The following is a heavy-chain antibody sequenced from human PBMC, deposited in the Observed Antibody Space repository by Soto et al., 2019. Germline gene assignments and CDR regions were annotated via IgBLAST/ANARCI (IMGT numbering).Heavy chain of an antibody. V-gene: IGHV3-15*01. Sequence: PVGSLRLSCAASGFTSSNACMSWVRQAPGKGPEWVGRIKSKSDGGTTDYAAPVKGRFTISGDDSENTLYLQMNSLQIEETAVYYCTTEWTGYRGQGTLVTVSS. CDR2: IKSKSDGGTT. D-gene: IGHD3-9*01. CDR1: GFTSSNAC. CDR3: TTEWTGY. J-gene: IGHJ4*02.